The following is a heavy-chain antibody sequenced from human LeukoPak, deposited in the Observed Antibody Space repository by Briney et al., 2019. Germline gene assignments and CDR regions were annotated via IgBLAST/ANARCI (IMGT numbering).Heavy chain of an antibody. CDR1: GYTFTGYY. Sequence: ASVKVSCKASGYTFTGYYMHWVRQAPGQGLEWMGWINPNSGGTNYAQKFQGRVTMTRDTSISTAYMELSRLRSDDTAVYYCARVLHDYGAYLGIWGQGTLVTVSS. D-gene: IGHD4-17*01. CDR3: ARVLHDYGAYLGI. J-gene: IGHJ4*02. V-gene: IGHV1-2*02. CDR2: INPNSGGT.